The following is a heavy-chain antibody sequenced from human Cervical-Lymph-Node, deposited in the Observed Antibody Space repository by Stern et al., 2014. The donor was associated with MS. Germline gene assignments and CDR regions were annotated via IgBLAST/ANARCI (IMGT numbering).Heavy chain of an antibody. Sequence: QVQLAESGPGLVKPSETLSLTCTVSGGSISSYYWSWIRQPPGKGLEWIGYIYYSGSTNYNPSLKSRVTISVDTSKNQFSLKLSSVTAADTAVYYCARSYDYGDNAVDYWGQGTLVTVSS. J-gene: IGHJ4*02. D-gene: IGHD4-17*01. V-gene: IGHV4-59*01. CDR1: GGSISSYY. CDR3: ARSYDYGDNAVDY. CDR2: IYYSGST.